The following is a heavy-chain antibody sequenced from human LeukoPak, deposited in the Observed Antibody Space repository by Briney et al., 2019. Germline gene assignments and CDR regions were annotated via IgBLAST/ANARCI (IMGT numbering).Heavy chain of an antibody. CDR2: ISSSSSYI. CDR3: ARVVAAHYYYYGMDV. J-gene: IGHJ6*04. CDR1: GFTFSSYS. V-gene: IGHV3-21*01. Sequence: GGSLRLSCAASGFTFSSYSMNWVRQAPGKGLEWVSSISSSSSYIYYADSVKGRFTISRDNAKNSLYLQMNSLRAEDTAVYYCARVVAAHYYYYGMDVWGKGTTVTVSS. D-gene: IGHD2-15*01.